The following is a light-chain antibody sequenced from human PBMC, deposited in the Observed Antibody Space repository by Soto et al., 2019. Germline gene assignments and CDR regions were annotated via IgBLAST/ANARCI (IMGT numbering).Light chain of an antibody. J-gene: IGLJ2*01. V-gene: IGLV1-47*02. CDR3: TSLDDNLSAVV. CDR2: ADN. Sequence: QSVLTQPPSASATPGQGVTVSCSGSASNIGTFYVSWYQHLPGTAPKLLIYADNQRPSGVPDRFSGSKSGTSASLAISGLRSGDEADYYCTSLDDNLSAVVFGGGPKVTVL. CDR1: ASNIGTFY.